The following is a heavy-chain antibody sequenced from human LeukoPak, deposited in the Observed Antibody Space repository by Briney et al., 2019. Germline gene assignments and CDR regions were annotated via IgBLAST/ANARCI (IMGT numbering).Heavy chain of an antibody. D-gene: IGHD6-13*01. CDR1: GFTFDDYA. Sequence: GRSLRLSCAASGFTFDDYAMHWVRQAPGKGLEWVSGISWNSGSIGYADSVKGQFTISRDNAKNSLYLQMNSLRAEDMALYYCAKDLYSSSWYYFDYWGQGTLVTVSS. J-gene: IGHJ4*02. CDR2: ISWNSGSI. V-gene: IGHV3-9*03. CDR3: AKDLYSSSWYYFDY.